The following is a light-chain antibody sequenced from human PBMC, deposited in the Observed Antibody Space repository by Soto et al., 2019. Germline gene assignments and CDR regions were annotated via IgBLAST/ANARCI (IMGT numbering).Light chain of an antibody. Sequence: EIVLTQSPGTLSLSPGERATLSCRASQSVNSSHLVWYQQKPGQAPKLLIYGTSIRATGIPDRISGSGSGTDFTLTISRLEPEDFAVYYCQQYGDSSLTFGGGTKVDIK. CDR3: QQYGDSSLT. CDR1: QSVNSSH. CDR2: GTS. J-gene: IGKJ4*01. V-gene: IGKV3-20*01.